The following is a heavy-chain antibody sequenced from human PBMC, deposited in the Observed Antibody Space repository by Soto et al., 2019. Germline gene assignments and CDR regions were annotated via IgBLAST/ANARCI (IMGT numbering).Heavy chain of an antibody. D-gene: IGHD2-15*01. CDR3: ARAGAAPYYYYGMDV. CDR2: ISTYNGDT. J-gene: IGHJ6*02. CDR1: VYTFSTSG. V-gene: IGHV1-18*01. Sequence: QVQLVQSGAEVRKPGASVKVSCKASVYTFSTSGRSWLRQAPGQGLEWMGWISTYNGDTNDAPKFQDRVTMTSDTSTSTVYMELRSLRSDDTAVYYCARAGAAPYYYYGMDVWGQGTRVTVSS.